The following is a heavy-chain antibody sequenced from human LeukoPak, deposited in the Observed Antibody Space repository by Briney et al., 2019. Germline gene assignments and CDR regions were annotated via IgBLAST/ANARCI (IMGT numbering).Heavy chain of an antibody. D-gene: IGHD3-22*01. J-gene: IGHJ4*02. CDR1: GYTFTGYY. V-gene: IGHV1-2*02. CDR3: ATVPSNYYDSSGYYYRDY. CDR2: INPNSGGT. Sequence: ASVKVSCKASGYTFTGYYMHWVRQAPGQGLEWMGWINPNSGGTNYAQKFQGRVTMTRDTSISTAYMELSRLRSDDTAVYYCATVPSNYYDSSGYYYRDYWGQGTLVTVSS.